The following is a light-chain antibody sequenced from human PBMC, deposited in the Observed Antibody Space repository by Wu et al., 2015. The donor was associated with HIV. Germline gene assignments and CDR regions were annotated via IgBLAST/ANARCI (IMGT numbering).Light chain of an antibody. CDR1: QAISSS. J-gene: IGKJ1*01. Sequence: DIQLTQSPSFLSASVGDKVTIACRASQAISSSLAWYQQKPGKAPKLLIYGASTLQSGVPSRFSGSGSGTEFTLTISSLQPEDFATYTCQQYDSYSRTFGQGTKV. CDR3: QQYDSYSRT. V-gene: IGKV1-9*01. CDR2: GAS.